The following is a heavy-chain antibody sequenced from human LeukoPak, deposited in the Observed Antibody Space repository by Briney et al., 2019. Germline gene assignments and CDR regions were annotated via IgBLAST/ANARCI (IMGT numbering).Heavy chain of an antibody. D-gene: IGHD3-10*01. CDR3: ARGGSGSYYLAYGGFDY. CDR1: GGSISSYY. CDR2: IYTSGST. Sequence: SETLSLTCTVSGGSISSYYWSWIRQPAGKGLEWIGRIYTSGSTNYNPSLKSRVTMSVDTSKNQYSLKLSSVTAADTAVYYCARGGSGSYYLAYGGFDYWGQGTLVTVSS. V-gene: IGHV4-4*07. J-gene: IGHJ4*02.